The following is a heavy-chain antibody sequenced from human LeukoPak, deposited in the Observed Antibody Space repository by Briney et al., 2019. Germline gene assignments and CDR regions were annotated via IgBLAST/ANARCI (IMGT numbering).Heavy chain of an antibody. J-gene: IGHJ4*02. D-gene: IGHD5-24*01. Sequence: GGSLRLSCAASGFTFRNYAMSWVRQAPGKGLEWVSDISGSGDNTYYAGSVKGRFTISRDNSKNILDLQMNSLRAEDTAVYYCAKDDRDGYNFALGYFDYWGQGTLVTVSS. V-gene: IGHV3-23*01. CDR3: AKDDRDGYNFALGYFDY. CDR2: ISGSGDNT. CDR1: GFTFRNYA.